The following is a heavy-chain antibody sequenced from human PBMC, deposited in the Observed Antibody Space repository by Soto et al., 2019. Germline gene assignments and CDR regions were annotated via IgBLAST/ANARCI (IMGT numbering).Heavy chain of an antibody. CDR1: GFTFSSYA. D-gene: IGHD2-15*01. CDR3: SKGLYCSGGSCYSGFFDY. J-gene: IGHJ4*02. V-gene: IGHV3-23*01. Sequence: EVQLLESGGGLVQPGGSLRLSCAASGFTFSSYAMSWVRQAPGKGLEWVSDISGSGYSTYYADSVKGRFTLSRDNSKNTLYLQMNSLRAEDTAVYYCSKGLYCSGGSCYSGFFDYWGQGTLVTVSS. CDR2: ISGSGYST.